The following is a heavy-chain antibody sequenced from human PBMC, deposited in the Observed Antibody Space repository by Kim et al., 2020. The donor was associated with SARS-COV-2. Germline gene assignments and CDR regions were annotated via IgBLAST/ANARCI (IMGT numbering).Heavy chain of an antibody. CDR2: IYYSGST. CDR3: AVGEWYSSTLGGMDV. V-gene: IGHV4-59*08. Sequence: SETLSLTCTVSGGSISSYYWSWIRQPPGKGLEWIGYIYYSGSTNYNPSLKSRVTISVDTSKNQFSLKLSSVTAADTAVYYCAVGEWYSSTLGGMDVWGQGTTVTVSS. CDR1: GGSISSYY. J-gene: IGHJ6*02. D-gene: IGHD6-13*01.